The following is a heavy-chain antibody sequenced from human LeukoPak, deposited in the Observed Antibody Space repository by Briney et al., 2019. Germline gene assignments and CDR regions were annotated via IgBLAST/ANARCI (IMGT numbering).Heavy chain of an antibody. CDR2: ISGSGGTT. J-gene: IGHJ4*02. Sequence: GGSLRLSCAASGFTFSSYGMNWVRQVPEKGLEWVSAISGSGGTTYYADSVRGRLTISRDNSKNTLYLQMNSLRADDTAVYYCAKGSGGSGSYSKYYLDYWGQGTLVTVSS. CDR3: AKGSGGSGSYSKYYLDY. V-gene: IGHV3-23*01. CDR1: GFTFSSYG. D-gene: IGHD3-10*01.